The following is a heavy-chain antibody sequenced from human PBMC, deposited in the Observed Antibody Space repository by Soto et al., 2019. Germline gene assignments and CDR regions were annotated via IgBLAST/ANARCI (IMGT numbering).Heavy chain of an antibody. Sequence: QVQLVQSGAEVREPGASVKVSCKASGYSFTSLDINWVRQTAGQGLEWMGWMQPSTGRTGYAQKFQGRVTMTMDTSINTAYMELTTLTSDDTAFYYCARGVSAGVDYWGQGTLVTGSS. CDR2: MQPSTGRT. CDR1: GYSFTSLD. V-gene: IGHV1-8*01. J-gene: IGHJ4*02. D-gene: IGHD1-26*01. CDR3: ARGVSAGVDY.